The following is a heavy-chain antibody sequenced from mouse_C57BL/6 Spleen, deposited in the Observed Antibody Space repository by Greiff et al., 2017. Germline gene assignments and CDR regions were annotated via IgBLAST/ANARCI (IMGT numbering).Heavy chain of an antibody. CDR1: GYTFTSYW. CDR3: ARSRESGNSFAY. J-gene: IGHJ3*01. D-gene: IGHD2-10*02. V-gene: IGHV1-52*01. Sequence: VQLQQPGAELVRPASSVQLSCKASGYTFTSYWMHWVKQRPIQGLEGIGNIDPSDSETHYNQKFKDKATLTVEQSSSTADMQLSSLTSEDSAVYYCARSRESGNSFAYWRQAPLVTVSA. CDR2: IDPSDSET.